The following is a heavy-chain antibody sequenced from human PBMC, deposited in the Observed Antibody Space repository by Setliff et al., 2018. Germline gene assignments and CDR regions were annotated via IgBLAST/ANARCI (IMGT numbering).Heavy chain of an antibody. D-gene: IGHD3-3*01. J-gene: IGHJ4*01. Sequence: PGGSLRLSCAASGFSFSSYAMSWVRQAPGKGLEWVSSIIGSGISTYYADSVQGRFTISRDNHKNTLYLQMNSLRVEDTAIYYCAKSPHDFWSGRVFFDYWGQGMRVTVSS. CDR1: GFSFSSYA. V-gene: IGHV3-23*01. CDR2: IIGSGIST. CDR3: AKSPHDFWSGRVFFDY.